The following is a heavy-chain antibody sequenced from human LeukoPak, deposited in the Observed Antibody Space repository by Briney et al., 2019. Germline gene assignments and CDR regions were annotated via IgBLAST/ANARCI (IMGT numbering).Heavy chain of an antibody. CDR3: ARDYVLLWFGERGYFDY. D-gene: IGHD3-10*01. Sequence: GRSLRLSCAASGFTFDDYAMHWVRQAPGKGLEWVSGISWNSGSIGYGDSVKGRITISRDNAKNSLYLQMNSLRAEDTALYYCARDYVLLWFGERGYFDYWGQGTLVTVSS. CDR1: GFTFDDYA. V-gene: IGHV3-9*01. CDR2: ISWNSGSI. J-gene: IGHJ4*02.